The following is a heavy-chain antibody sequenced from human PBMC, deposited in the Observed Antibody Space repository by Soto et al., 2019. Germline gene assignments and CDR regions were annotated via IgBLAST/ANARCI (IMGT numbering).Heavy chain of an antibody. CDR3: AKDAASSINYYDSSGYYYLLPTPFFDY. CDR1: GFTFSSYA. V-gene: IGHV3-23*01. CDR2: ISGSGGST. J-gene: IGHJ4*02. D-gene: IGHD3-22*01. Sequence: SLRLSCAASGFTFSSYAMSWVRQAPGKGLEWVSAISGSGGSTYYADSVKGRFTISRDNSKNTLYLQMNSLRAEDTAVYYCAKDAASSINYYDSSGYYYLLPTPFFDYWGQGTLVTVSS.